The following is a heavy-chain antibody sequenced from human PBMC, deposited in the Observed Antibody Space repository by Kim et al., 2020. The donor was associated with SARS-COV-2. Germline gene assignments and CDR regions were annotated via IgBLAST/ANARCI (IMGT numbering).Heavy chain of an antibody. V-gene: IGHV2-70*01. CDR3: ARMRRRSIAARGGFDI. CDR2: IDWDDDK. CDR1: GFSLSTSGMC. J-gene: IGHJ3*02. D-gene: IGHD6-6*01. Sequence: SGPTLVNPTQTLTLTCTFSGFSLSTSGMCVSWIRQPPGKALEWLALIDWDDDKYYSTSLKTRLTISKDTSKNQVVLTMTNMDPVDTATYYCARMRRRSIAARGGFDIWGQGTMVTVSS.